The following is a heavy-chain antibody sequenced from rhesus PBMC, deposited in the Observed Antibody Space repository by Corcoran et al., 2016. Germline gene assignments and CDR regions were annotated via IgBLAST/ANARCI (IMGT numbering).Heavy chain of an antibody. D-gene: IGHD3-9*01. CDR1: GYIFTSYV. J-gene: IGHJ4*01. V-gene: IGHV1-70*01. CDR2: LHPGYGMT. Sequence: QEQLVQSGAEVKKPGASVKVSCKASGYIFTSYVISWLRQAPGQQFAWMGGLHPGYGMTSCAQECRGRGTITAVMSTSTVYMELSSLRSEDIAVDYCAAVYYEADYGYDYWGQGVLVTVSS. CDR3: AAVYYEADYGYDY.